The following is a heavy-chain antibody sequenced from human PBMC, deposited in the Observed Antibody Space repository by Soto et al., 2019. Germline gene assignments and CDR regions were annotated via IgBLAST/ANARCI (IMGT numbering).Heavy chain of an antibody. V-gene: IGHV3-23*01. D-gene: IGHD1-26*01. J-gene: IGHJ6*03. CDR3: AKDSPSWEDYYYMDV. CDR2: ISGSGGST. Sequence: VQLLESGGGLVQPGGSLRLSCAASGFTFSSYAMSWVRQAPGKGLEWVSDISGSGGSTYYADSVKGRFTISRDNSKNTLYLQMNSLRADDTAVYYCAKDSPSWEDYYYMDVWGKGTTVTVSS. CDR1: GFTFSSYA.